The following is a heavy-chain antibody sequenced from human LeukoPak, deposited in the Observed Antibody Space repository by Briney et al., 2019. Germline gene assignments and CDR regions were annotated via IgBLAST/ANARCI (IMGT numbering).Heavy chain of an antibody. CDR1: GGSISSNNYY. Sequence: SETLSLTCTVSGGSISSNNYYWGWIRQPPGKGLEWIGTIYYTGSTYYNPSLKSRVTISVDTSKNQFSLKLRSMTAADTAVYYCARRAAAGFPDYYYYMDVWGKGTTVTVSS. J-gene: IGHJ6*03. D-gene: IGHD6-13*01. V-gene: IGHV4-39*07. CDR2: IYYTGST. CDR3: ARRAAAGFPDYYYYMDV.